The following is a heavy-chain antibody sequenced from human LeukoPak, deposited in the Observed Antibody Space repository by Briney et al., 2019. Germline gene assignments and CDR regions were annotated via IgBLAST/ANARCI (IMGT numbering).Heavy chain of an antibody. CDR3: ARDFKNYDNSGYYEGYYFDF. CDR2: LYHSGST. D-gene: IGHD3-22*01. CDR1: GGSISSSSYY. J-gene: IGHJ4*02. V-gene: IGHV4-39*07. Sequence: SETLSLTCTVSGGSISSSSYYLGWIRQPPGKGLEWIGNLYHSGSTYYNPSLRSRVSLSIDTSKNQFSLKLNSVTAADTAVYYCARDFKNYDNSGYYEGYYFDFWGQGILVTVSS.